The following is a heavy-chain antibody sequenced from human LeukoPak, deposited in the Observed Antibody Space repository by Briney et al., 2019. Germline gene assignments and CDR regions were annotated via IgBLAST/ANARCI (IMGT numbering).Heavy chain of an antibody. V-gene: IGHV3-21*01. Sequence: PGGSLRLSCAASGFDFSTYAINWVRQAPGKGLEWVSSISTMSNYIFYGDSVKGRFTISRDNAKNSVYLQMNSLRAEDTAVYYCAKERTVAGLFDYWGQGTLVTVSS. CDR2: ISTMSNYI. CDR1: GFDFSTYA. D-gene: IGHD6-19*01. J-gene: IGHJ4*02. CDR3: AKERTVAGLFDY.